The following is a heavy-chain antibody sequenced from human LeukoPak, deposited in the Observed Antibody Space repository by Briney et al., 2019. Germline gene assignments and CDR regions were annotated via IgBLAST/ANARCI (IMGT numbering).Heavy chain of an antibody. J-gene: IGHJ3*02. V-gene: IGHV3-73*01. CDR1: GFTFSGSA. CDR2: IRSRTHDYAT. Sequence: GGSLRLSCAASGFTFSGSAMHWVRQASRKGLEWIGRIRSRTHDYATAYPESVKGRFTISRDDLKNTAYLQMNSLKTEDTAVYYCTRLTIDYGDYMDGFDIWGQGTMVTVSS. CDR3: TRLTIDYGDYMDGFDI. D-gene: IGHD4-17*01.